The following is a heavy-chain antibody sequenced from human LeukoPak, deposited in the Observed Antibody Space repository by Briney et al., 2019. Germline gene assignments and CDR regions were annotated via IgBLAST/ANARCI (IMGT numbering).Heavy chain of an antibody. V-gene: IGHV4-39*01. Sequence: PSEALTLTCTASDDSISTNSYYWNWIRQPPGKGLEWVASFHYSGTPYYSPSLNNRISIFLDTSKRQFSLKLRFVTASDTAVYYCTRGGDSYKLGNFWGQGTQVIVSS. CDR3: TRGGDSYKLGNF. CDR1: DDSISTNSYY. J-gene: IGHJ4*02. D-gene: IGHD7-27*01. CDR2: FHYSGTP.